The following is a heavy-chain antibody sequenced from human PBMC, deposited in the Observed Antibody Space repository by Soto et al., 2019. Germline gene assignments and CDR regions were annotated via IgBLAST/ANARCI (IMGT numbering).Heavy chain of an antibody. CDR1: GYTFSSYA. J-gene: IGHJ4*02. CDR2: INAGYGNT. D-gene: IGHD7-27*01. V-gene: IGHV1-3*01. Sequence: ASVKVSCKASGYTFSSYAMHWVRQAPGQRLEWMGWINAGYGNTKSSQKFQDRVTISRDTSASTAYMELTSLRSEDTAAYYCARDTGDGPFDFWGQGTLVTVSS. CDR3: ARDTGDGPFDF.